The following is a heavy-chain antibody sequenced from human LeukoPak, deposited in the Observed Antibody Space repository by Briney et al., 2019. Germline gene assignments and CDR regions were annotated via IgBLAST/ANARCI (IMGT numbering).Heavy chain of an antibody. J-gene: IGHJ4*02. CDR3: ARAVPGPLSY. CDR1: GYTFTSYD. D-gene: IGHD3-10*01. V-gene: IGHV1-8*03. Sequence: ASVKVSCKASGYTFTSYDINWVRQATGHRLEWMGWMNPKSGNTGYAQQFQGRVTITRNTSLNTAYMELSSLRSEDTAVYYCARAVPGPLSYWGQGTLVTVSS. CDR2: MNPKSGNT.